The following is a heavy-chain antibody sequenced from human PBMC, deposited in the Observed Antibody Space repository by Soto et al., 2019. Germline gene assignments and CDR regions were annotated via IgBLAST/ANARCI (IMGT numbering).Heavy chain of an antibody. Sequence: GASVKVSFKTSGYTFANLDFSWVRQAPGQGLEWMGCVSNRNGVTNYAENFRDRVTISTDTSTNTVYMELRSLRSDDTAVYFCARERLNTGWYGFDYWGQGTQVTVS. J-gene: IGHJ4*02. CDR1: GYTFANLD. D-gene: IGHD6-19*01. CDR3: ARERLNTGWYGFDY. V-gene: IGHV1-18*01. CDR2: VSNRNGVT.